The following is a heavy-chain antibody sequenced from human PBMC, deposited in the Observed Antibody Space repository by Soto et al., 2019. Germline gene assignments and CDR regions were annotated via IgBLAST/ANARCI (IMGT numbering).Heavy chain of an antibody. V-gene: IGHV3-21*01. CDR1: GFTFSSYS. Sequence: PGGSLRLSCAASGFTFSSYSMNWVRQAPGTGLEWVSSISITSNYIYHVESVKGRFTVSRDNAKNSLYLQMNSLRAEDTAVYYCARDRTANSYYYHGMDVWGQGTTGTVS. CDR2: ISITSNYI. D-gene: IGHD2-21*02. CDR3: ARDRTANSYYYHGMDV. J-gene: IGHJ6*02.